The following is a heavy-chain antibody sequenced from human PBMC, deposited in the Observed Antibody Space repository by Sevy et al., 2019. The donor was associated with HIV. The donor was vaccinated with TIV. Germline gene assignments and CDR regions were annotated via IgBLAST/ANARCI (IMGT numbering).Heavy chain of an antibody. D-gene: IGHD3-22*01. Sequence: SQTLSLTCAVSGYSISSGYYWGWIRQPPGKGLEGIGSIYQSGSTYYNPSLKSRVTISVDTSKNQFSLKLSSVTAADTAVYYCARDYYDSSGHDYWGQRTLVTVSS. J-gene: IGHJ4*02. CDR1: GYSISSGYY. CDR3: ARDYYDSSGHDY. V-gene: IGHV4-38-2*02. CDR2: IYQSGST.